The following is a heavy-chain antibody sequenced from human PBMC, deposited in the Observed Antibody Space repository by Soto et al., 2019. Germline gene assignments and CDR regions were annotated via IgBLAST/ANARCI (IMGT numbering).Heavy chain of an antibody. J-gene: IGHJ5*02. CDR2: IIPVIGVG. CDR3: AIGRTGSNGYYWA. Sequence: QVQLVQSGAEVKKPGSSVKVSCKPSGNTLNTDTITWLRQAPGQGLEWMGRIIPVIGVGTYAQTFQDRVTITADKSTNTVYMEVTSLTSEDTATYYCAIGRTGSNGYYWAWGQGTQVTVS. D-gene: IGHD3-22*01. CDR1: GNTLNTDT. V-gene: IGHV1-69*02.